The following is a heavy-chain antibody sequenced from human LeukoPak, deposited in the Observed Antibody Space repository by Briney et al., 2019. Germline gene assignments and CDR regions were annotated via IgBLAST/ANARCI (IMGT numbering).Heavy chain of an antibody. Sequence: ASVKVSCKASGYTFTSYGISWVRQAPGQGLEWMGWISAYNGNTNYAQKLQGRVTMTTDTSTSTAYMELRSLRSDDTAVYYCARDPSYRSSGWYYFDYWGQGTLVTVSS. CDR2: ISAYNGNT. CDR1: GYTFTSYG. V-gene: IGHV1-18*01. D-gene: IGHD6-19*01. J-gene: IGHJ4*02. CDR3: ARDPSYRSSGWYYFDY.